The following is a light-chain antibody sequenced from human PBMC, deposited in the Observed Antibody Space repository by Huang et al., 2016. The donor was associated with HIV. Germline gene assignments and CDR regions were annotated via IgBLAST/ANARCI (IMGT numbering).Light chain of an antibody. Sequence: DIQMTQSPSTLSASVGDRVTSTCRASQSISSWLAWYQQKPGKSPKRLIYKASNLESGVPSRLSGSGSGTEFTLTISSLQPDDFATYYCQQYNSYPLTFGGGTKVQIK. CDR2: KAS. CDR3: QQYNSYPLT. J-gene: IGKJ4*01. CDR1: QSISSW. V-gene: IGKV1-5*03.